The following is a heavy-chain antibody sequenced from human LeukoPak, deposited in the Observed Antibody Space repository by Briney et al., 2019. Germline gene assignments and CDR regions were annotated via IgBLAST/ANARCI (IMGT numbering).Heavy chain of an antibody. J-gene: IGHJ4*02. CDR3: ARKGGTTGDFDY. CDR1: GYTFTSYA. Sequence: GASVKVSCKASGYTFTSYAMHWVRQAPRQRLEWMGWINAGNGNTKYSQKFQGRVTITRDTSASTAYMELSSLRSEDTAVYYCARKGGTTGDFDYWGQGTLVTVSS. CDR2: INAGNGNT. V-gene: IGHV1-3*01. D-gene: IGHD7-27*01.